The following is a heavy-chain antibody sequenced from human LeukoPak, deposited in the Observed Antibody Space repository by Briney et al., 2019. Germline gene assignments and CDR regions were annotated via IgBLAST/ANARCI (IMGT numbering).Heavy chain of an antibody. V-gene: IGHV3-11*04. Sequence: GWSLRLSCAASGFTFSDYYMSWIRQAPGKGLEWVSYISSSGSTIYYADSVKGRFTISRDNAKNSLYLQMNSLRAEDTAVYYCARCYYDILTGYYYYYYYMDVWGKGTTVTISS. CDR2: ISSSGSTI. CDR3: ARCYYDILTGYYYYYYYMDV. CDR1: GFTFSDYY. D-gene: IGHD3-9*01. J-gene: IGHJ6*03.